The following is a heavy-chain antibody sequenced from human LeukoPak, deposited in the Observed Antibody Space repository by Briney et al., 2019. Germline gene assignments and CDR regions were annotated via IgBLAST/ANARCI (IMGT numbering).Heavy chain of an antibody. D-gene: IGHD3-22*01. V-gene: IGHV1-2*02. Sequence: ASVKVSCKASGYTFTGYYMHLVRQAPGQGLEWMGWINPNSGGTNYAQKFQGRVAMTRDTSISTAYMELSRLRSDDTAVYYCARDFAFHDSSGYYLKYWGQGTLVTVSS. J-gene: IGHJ4*02. CDR3: ARDFAFHDSSGYYLKY. CDR1: GYTFTGYY. CDR2: INPNSGGT.